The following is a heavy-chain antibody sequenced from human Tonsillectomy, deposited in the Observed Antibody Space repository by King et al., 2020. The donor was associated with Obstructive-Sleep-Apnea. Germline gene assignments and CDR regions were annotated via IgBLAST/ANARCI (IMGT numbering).Heavy chain of an antibody. CDR2: IYYSGST. Sequence: VQLQESGPGLVKPSETLSLTCTVSGGSISSYYLSWIRQPPGKGLEWIGYIYYSGSTNYNPSLKSRVTISVDTSKNQFSLKLSSVTAANTAVYYCASSRLNGDKLDYWGQGTLVTVSS. D-gene: IGHD4-17*01. V-gene: IGHV4-59*08. CDR1: GGSISSYY. J-gene: IGHJ4*02. CDR3: ASSRLNGDKLDY.